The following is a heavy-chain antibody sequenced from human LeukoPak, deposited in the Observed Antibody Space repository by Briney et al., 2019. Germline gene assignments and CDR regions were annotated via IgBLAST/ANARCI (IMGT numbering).Heavy chain of an antibody. CDR2: IYHSGST. Sequence: SGTLSLTCAVSGGSISSNNWWSWVRQTPVKGLEWIGEIYHSGSTNYNPSLESRVTILVDKPKSQFSLKLSSVTAADTAVYYCARRSGGFDYWGQGTLVTVSS. J-gene: IGHJ4*01. CDR3: ARRSGGFDY. V-gene: IGHV4-4*02. D-gene: IGHD3-10*01. CDR1: GGSISSNNW.